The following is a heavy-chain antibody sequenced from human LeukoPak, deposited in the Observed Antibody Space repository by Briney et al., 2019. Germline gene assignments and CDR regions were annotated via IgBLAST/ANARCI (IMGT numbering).Heavy chain of an antibody. Sequence: ASVKVSCKTSGYTFTVYYMHWVRQAPGQGLEWMGWINPNSSVTNDAQRLQGRVTMTRDTSISAAYMELRWLTSDDTAVYYCARERGGNSPFDSWGQGTLVTVSS. CDR3: ARERGGNSPFDS. J-gene: IGHJ4*02. CDR1: GYTFTVYY. D-gene: IGHD4-23*01. V-gene: IGHV1-2*02. CDR2: INPNSSVT.